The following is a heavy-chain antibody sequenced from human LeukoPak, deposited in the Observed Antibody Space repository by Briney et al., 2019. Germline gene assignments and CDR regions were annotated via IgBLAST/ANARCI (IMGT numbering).Heavy chain of an antibody. D-gene: IGHD3-22*01. J-gene: IGHJ3*02. CDR2: IYYSGST. CDR3: AGSTSAYYFSAFDI. V-gene: IGHV4-59*01. Sequence: SETLSLTCTVSGGSISNYYWSWIRQPPGKGLEWIGYIYYSGSTNYNPSLKSRVTISVDTSNNHFSLKLSSVTAADTALYYCAGSTSAYYFSAFDIWGQGTVVTVSS. CDR1: GGSISNYY.